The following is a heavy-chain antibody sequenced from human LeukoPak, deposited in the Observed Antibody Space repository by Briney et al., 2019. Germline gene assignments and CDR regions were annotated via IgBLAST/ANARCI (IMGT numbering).Heavy chain of an antibody. J-gene: IGHJ4*02. CDR1: GFSSSNYN. V-gene: IGHV3-48*02. D-gene: IGHD2-21*02. Sequence: PGGSLRLSCAASGFSSSNYNMNWVRQAPGKGLEWISYISSSGSTRYYADSVKGRFTISRDNAKHSLYLQMNSLRDEDTAVYYCARLGIVVVTSSYDYWGQGTLVTVSS. CDR3: ARLGIVVVTSSYDY. CDR2: ISSSGSTR.